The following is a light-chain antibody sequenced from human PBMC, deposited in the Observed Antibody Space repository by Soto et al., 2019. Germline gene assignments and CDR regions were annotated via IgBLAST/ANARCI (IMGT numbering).Light chain of an antibody. J-gene: IGLJ2*01. Sequence: QLVLTQPPSASGTPGQRVTISCSGSSSNIGANLVNWYQQFPGTAPKLLIYSNNQRPSGVPDRFSGSKSDTSASLAISGLQSEDEADYYCATWDDSLLFGGGTKLTVL. V-gene: IGLV1-44*01. CDR3: ATWDDSLL. CDR2: SNN. CDR1: SSNIGANL.